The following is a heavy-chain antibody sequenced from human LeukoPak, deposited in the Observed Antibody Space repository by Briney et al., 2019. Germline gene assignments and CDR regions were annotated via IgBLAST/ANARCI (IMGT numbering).Heavy chain of an antibody. J-gene: IGHJ4*02. CDR2: ISGSGGST. D-gene: IGHD2-2*01. V-gene: IGHV3-23*01. CDR1: GFTFSSYA. CDR3: AKTTTLLGYCSSTSCRGFDY. Sequence: GGSLRLSCAASGFTFSSYAMSWVRQAPGKGLESVSAISGSGGSTYYADSVKGRFTISRDNAKNTLYLQMNSLRAEDTAVYYCAKTTTLLGYCSSTSCRGFDYWGQGTLVTVSS.